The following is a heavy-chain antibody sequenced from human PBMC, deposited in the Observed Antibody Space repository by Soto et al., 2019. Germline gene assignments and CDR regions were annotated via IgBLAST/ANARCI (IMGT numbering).Heavy chain of an antibody. Sequence: QVQLQESGPGLVKPSETLSLTCTVSGGSMSGYHWTWIRQSPGKELEFVGSVFDSGNTKSNPSLRSRVAISMDASKSPFSLRLNSVTAADTAVYYCASCLNSVGSCLRFLRWGQGTLVTVSS. CDR3: ASCLNSVGSCLRFLR. CDR2: VFDSGNT. D-gene: IGHD2-15*01. CDR1: GGSMSGYH. J-gene: IGHJ1*01. V-gene: IGHV4-59*12.